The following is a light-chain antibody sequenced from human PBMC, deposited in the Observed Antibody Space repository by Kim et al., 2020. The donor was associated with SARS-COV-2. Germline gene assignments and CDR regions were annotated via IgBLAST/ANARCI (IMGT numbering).Light chain of an antibody. CDR2: AAS. V-gene: IGKV1-39*01. J-gene: IGKJ1*01. CDR3: QQTYSTPPEKA. Sequence: DIQMTQSPSSLSASVGDRVTITCRASQRISSYLNWYQQKPGKAPKLLIYAASTLQSGVPSRFSGSGSGTDFTLTISSLQPEDFATYYCQQTYSTPPEKAFGQGTKVDIK. CDR1: QRISSY.